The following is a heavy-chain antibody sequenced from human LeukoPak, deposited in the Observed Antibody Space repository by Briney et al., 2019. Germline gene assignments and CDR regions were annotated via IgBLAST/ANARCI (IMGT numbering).Heavy chain of an antibody. CDR1: GDSVSSNSAA. V-gene: IGHV6-1*01. D-gene: IGHD6-13*01. J-gene: IGHJ6*02. CDR2: TYYRSKWYN. CDR3: ARDEAARPKKTSYGMDV. Sequence: SQTLSLTCAIPGDSVSSNSAAWNWIRQSPSRGLEWLGRTYYRSKWYNDYAVSVKSRITINPDTSKNQFSLELNSVTPEDTAVYYCARDEAARPKKTSYGMDVWGQGTTVTVSS.